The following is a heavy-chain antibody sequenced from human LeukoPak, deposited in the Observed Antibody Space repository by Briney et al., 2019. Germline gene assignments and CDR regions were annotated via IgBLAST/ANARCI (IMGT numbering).Heavy chain of an antibody. Sequence: SETLSLTCTVSGGSISSSSYYWGWIRQPPGQGLEWIGSIYYSGSTYYNPSLKSRATISVDTSKSQFSLKVSSVTAADTAVYYCARVFLKGLWFRHYYFDYWGQGTLVTVSS. CDR1: GGSISSSSYY. D-gene: IGHD3-10*01. J-gene: IGHJ4*02. CDR3: ARVFLKGLWFRHYYFDY. CDR2: IYYSGST. V-gene: IGHV4-39*07.